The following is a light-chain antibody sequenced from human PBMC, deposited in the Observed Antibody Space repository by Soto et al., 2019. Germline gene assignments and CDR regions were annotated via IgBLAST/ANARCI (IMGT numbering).Light chain of an antibody. CDR3: QQCNLYWT. CDR2: NAS. J-gene: IGKJ1*01. V-gene: IGKV1-5*03. CDR1: QTIGNW. Sequence: DIQMTQSPSTLPASVGDRVTITCRASQTIGNWLAWYQQKPGKVPKLPIYNASTLESGAPSRFSGSGSGTEFTLTISSLQPDDFATYYCQQCNLYWTFGQGTKVEIK.